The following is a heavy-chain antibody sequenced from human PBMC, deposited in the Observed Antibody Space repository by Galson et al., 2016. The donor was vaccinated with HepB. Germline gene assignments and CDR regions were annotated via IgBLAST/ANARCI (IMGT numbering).Heavy chain of an antibody. CDR2: MNPTSGDT. Sequence: SVKVSCKASGYTFNSHDINWVRQATGQGLEWMGRMNPTSGDTAYAQKFQGRVTMTRDSPISTAYMELRSLRSEDTAVYYCARGREDGYDLPYNNWFDPWGQGTLVTVSS. J-gene: IGHJ5*02. CDR1: GYTFNSHD. V-gene: IGHV1-8*01. CDR3: ARGREDGYDLPYNNWFDP. D-gene: IGHD5-12*01.